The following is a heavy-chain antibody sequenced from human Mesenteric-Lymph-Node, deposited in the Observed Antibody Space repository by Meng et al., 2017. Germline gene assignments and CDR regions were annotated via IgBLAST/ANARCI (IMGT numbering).Heavy chain of an antibody. Sequence: GESLKLSCAASGFTFSTYWMSWVRQPPGKGLERVANIKPDGRENYVDSIKGRFIIPRDNAKNSLYLQINSLRAEDTGVYYCASKFGGHQTNAGYYFDNWGQGALVTVSS. CDR3: ASKFGGHQTNAGYYFDN. CDR1: GFTFSTYW. J-gene: IGHJ4*02. D-gene: IGHD3-16*01. CDR2: IKPDGRE. V-gene: IGHV3-7*01.